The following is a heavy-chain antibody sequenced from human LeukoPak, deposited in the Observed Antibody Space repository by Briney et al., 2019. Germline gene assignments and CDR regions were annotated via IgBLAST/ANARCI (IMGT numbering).Heavy chain of an antibody. CDR1: GYTFTSYY. Sequence: ASVTVSCKASGYTFTSYYMHWVRQAPGQGLEWMGIINPSSGTTSYAQKFQGRVTMTRDTSTSTVYMELSSLRSEDTAIYYCARRYYVSGTYFLDYWGQGTLVTVSS. CDR2: INPSSGTT. CDR3: ARRYYVSGTYFLDY. J-gene: IGHJ4*02. V-gene: IGHV1-46*01. D-gene: IGHD3-10*01.